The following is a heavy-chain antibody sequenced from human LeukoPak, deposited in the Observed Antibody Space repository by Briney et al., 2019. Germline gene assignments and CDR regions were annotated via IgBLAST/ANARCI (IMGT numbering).Heavy chain of an antibody. D-gene: IGHD4-23*01. J-gene: IGHJ4*02. V-gene: IGHV4-34*01. CDR1: GGSFSGYY. Sequence: PSETLSLTCAVYGGSFSGYYWSWIRQPPGKGLEWIGEINHSGSTNYNPSLKSRVTISVDTSKNQFSLKLSSVTAADTAVYYCARSSGDYGGNADYWGQGTLVTVSS. CDR2: INHSGST. CDR3: ARSSGDYGGNADY.